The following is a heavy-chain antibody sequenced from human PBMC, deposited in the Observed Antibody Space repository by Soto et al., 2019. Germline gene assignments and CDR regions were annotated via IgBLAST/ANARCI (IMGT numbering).Heavy chain of an antibody. Sequence: GGSLRLSSAASGFTLSSYGMHWVRQAPGKGLEWVAVISYDGSNKYYADSVKGRFAISRDNSKNTLYVQLNSLRAEDTAVYYCAREVILTGYRYGNLDHWGQGTLVPVSS. CDR2: ISYDGSNK. V-gene: IGHV3-30*03. J-gene: IGHJ4*02. CDR3: AREVILTGYRYGNLDH. D-gene: IGHD3-9*01. CDR1: GFTLSSYG.